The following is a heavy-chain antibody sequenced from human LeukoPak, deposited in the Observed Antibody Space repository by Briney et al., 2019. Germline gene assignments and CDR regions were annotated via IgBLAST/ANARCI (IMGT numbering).Heavy chain of an antibody. V-gene: IGHV4-34*01. CDR3: ARGRYVTTRGGAAAGFLDY. D-gene: IGHD6-13*01. CDR1: GGSFSGYY. Sequence: SETLSLTCAVYGGSFSGYYWSWIRQPPGKGLEWVGEINHSGSTNYNPSLKSRVTISVDTSQNQFSLRLSSVTAADTAVYYCARGRYVTTRGGAAAGFLDYWGQGTLVTVST. CDR2: INHSGST. J-gene: IGHJ4*02.